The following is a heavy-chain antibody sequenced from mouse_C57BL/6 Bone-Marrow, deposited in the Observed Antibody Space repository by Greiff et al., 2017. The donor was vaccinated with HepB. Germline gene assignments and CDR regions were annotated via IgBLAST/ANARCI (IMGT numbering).Heavy chain of an antibody. CDR1: GYTFTSYG. CDR2: IYPRSGNT. D-gene: IGHD1-1*01. CDR3: ASRGGSSYGWYFDV. V-gene: IGHV1-81*01. Sequence: QVQLQQSGAELARPGASVKLSCKASGYTFTSYGISWVKQRTGQGLEWIGEIYPRSGNTYYNEKFKGKATLTADKSSSTAYMELRSLTSEDSAVYFCASRGGSSYGWYFDVWGTGTTVTVSS. J-gene: IGHJ1*03.